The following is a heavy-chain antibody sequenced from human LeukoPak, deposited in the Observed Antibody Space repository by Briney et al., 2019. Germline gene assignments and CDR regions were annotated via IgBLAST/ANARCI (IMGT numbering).Heavy chain of an antibody. CDR3: ATRGIAAA. V-gene: IGHV3-23*01. Sequence: GGSLRLSCATSGFTFSSYSMSWVRQAPGKGLEWVSVIGGGGDTSTYYADSVKGRFTISRDNSKNTLYLHMNSLRTEDTAVYYCATRGIAAAWGQGTLVTVSS. J-gene: IGHJ5*02. CDR1: GFTFSSYS. D-gene: IGHD6-13*01. CDR2: IGGGGDTST.